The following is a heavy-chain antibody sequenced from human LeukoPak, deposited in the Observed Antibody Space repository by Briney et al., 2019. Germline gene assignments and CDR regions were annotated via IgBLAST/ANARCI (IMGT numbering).Heavy chain of an antibody. CDR3: AKGYFGSGSYYNPYFDY. V-gene: IGHV3-23*01. D-gene: IGHD3-10*01. CDR1: GFTFKSYA. J-gene: IGHJ4*02. CDR2: ITNGGTA. Sequence: GGSLRLSCVASGFTFKSYAMNRVRQAPGKGLEWVSGITNGGTAHYGDSVKGRFTISRDNSKSTLYLQMNTLSAEDTAVYYCAKGYFGSGSYYNPYFDYWGQGTLVTVSS.